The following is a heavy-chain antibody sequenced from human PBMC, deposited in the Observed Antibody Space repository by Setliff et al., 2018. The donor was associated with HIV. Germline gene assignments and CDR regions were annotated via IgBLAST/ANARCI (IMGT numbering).Heavy chain of an antibody. V-gene: IGHV1-3*04. CDR1: GYTFTKYA. CDR2: INTGNGNT. Sequence: ASVKVSCNASGYTFTKYAMHWVRQAPGQRLEWMGWINTGNGNTKYSQKFQGRVTINRDTSASTVYMHMSSLRSEDTALYYCARDLTSSDYPHWFDPWGRGTQVTVSS. CDR3: ARDLTSSDYPHWFDP. J-gene: IGHJ5*02. D-gene: IGHD4-17*01.